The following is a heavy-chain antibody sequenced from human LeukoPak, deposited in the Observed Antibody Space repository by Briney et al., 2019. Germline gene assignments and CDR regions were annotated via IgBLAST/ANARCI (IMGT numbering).Heavy chain of an antibody. CDR2: IYYSGST. Sequence: PSETLSVTCTVSGDSISSYYWSWIRQPPGKGLEWIGYIYYSGSTNYNPSLKSRVTISVDTSKNQFSLKLSSVTAADTAVYYCARVKWRWLQLDYWGQGTLVTVSS. CDR3: ARVKWRWLQLDY. J-gene: IGHJ4*02. V-gene: IGHV4-59*01. D-gene: IGHD5-24*01. CDR1: GDSISSYY.